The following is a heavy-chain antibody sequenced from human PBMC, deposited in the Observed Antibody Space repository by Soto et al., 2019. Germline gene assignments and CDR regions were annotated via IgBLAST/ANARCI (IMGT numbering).Heavy chain of an antibody. V-gene: IGHV3-9*01. D-gene: IGHD2-15*01. CDR3: AKDRGSATYYYYGMDV. J-gene: IGHJ6*02. Sequence: GGSLRLSCAASGFTFDDYAMHWVRQAPGKGLEWVSGISWNSGSIGYADSVKGRFTISRDNAKNSLYLQMNSLRAEDTALYYCAKDRGSATYYYYGMDVWGQGTTVTVSS. CDR1: GFTFDDYA. CDR2: ISWNSGSI.